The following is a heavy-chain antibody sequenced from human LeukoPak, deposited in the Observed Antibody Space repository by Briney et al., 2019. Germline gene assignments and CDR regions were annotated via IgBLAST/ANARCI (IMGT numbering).Heavy chain of an antibody. Sequence: GGSLRLSCAASGFTFSSYWMHWVRQAPGKGLEWVAFIRYDGSNKYYADSVKGRFTISRDNSKNTLYLQMNSLRAEDTAAYYCAKDRSPGGTSFPDYWGQGTLVTVSS. CDR1: GFTFSSYW. CDR2: IRYDGSNK. J-gene: IGHJ4*02. CDR3: AKDRSPGGTSFPDY. V-gene: IGHV3-30*02. D-gene: IGHD2-2*01.